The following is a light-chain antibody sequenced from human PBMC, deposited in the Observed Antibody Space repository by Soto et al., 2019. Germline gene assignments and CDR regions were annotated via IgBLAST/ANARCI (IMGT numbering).Light chain of an antibody. CDR2: DAS. V-gene: IGKV3-20*01. CDR3: QQFSSYPLT. Sequence: FVLTQSPGTLSLSPRERAKMSCRASQTARNNYLAWYQQKPGQAPRLLIYDASSRATGIPDRFSGGGSGTGFTLTISRLEPEDFAVYYCQQFSSYPLTFGGGTKVDIK. J-gene: IGKJ4*01. CDR1: QTARNNY.